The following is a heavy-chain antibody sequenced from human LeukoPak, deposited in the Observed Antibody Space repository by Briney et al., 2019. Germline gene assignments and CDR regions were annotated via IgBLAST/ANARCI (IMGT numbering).Heavy chain of an antibody. CDR1: GFTFSSYA. CDR3: AKDPDGVLFGFDY. V-gene: IGHV3-23*01. J-gene: IGHJ4*02. CDR2: ISGSGGST. Sequence: GGSLRLSCAASGFTFSSYAMSWVSQAPGRGLEWVSAISGSGGSTYYADSVKGRFTISRDNSKNTLYLQMNGLRAEDTAVYYCAKDPDGVLFGFDYWGQGTLVTVSS. D-gene: IGHD2-8*01.